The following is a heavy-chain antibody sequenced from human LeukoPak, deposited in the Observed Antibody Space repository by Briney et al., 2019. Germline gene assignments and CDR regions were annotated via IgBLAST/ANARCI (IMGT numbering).Heavy chain of an antibody. CDR3: ARVCSGGSCYSNWFDP. CDR1: GYTLTGYY. V-gene: IGHV1-2*02. CDR2: INPNSGGT. Sequence: ASVKVSCKASGYTLTGYYMHWVRQAPGQGLEWMGWINPNSGGTNYAQKFQGRVTMTRDTSISTAYMELSRLRSDDTAVYYCARVCSGGSCYSNWFDPWGQGTLVTVSS. D-gene: IGHD2-15*01. J-gene: IGHJ5*02.